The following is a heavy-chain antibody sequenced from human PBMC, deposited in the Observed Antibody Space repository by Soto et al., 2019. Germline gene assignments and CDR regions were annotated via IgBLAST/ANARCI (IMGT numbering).Heavy chain of an antibody. J-gene: IGHJ6*02. CDR1: GFPLSTYG. Sequence: EGSLRLSCAASGFPLSTYGMTWVRQAPGKGLEWVSAITGTGGNTYYVDSVKGRFTSSRDNSKNMLYLQVNSLRVEDTAVYYCARIRGYWYGLDVWGQGTTVTVSS. V-gene: IGHV3-23*01. CDR2: ITGTGGNT. CDR3: ARIRGYWYGLDV.